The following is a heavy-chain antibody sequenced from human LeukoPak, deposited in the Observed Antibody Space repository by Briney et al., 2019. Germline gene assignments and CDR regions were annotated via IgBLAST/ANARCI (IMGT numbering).Heavy chain of an antibody. J-gene: IGHJ4*02. CDR3: ARGTGRVVIDFDY. Sequence: QTGGSLRLSCAASGFTVSSNYMSWARQAPGKGLEWVSVIYSGGSTYYADSVKGRFTISRDNSKNTLYLQMNSLRAEDTAVYYCARGTGRVVIDFDYWGQGTLVTVSS. D-gene: IGHD3-3*01. V-gene: IGHV3-66*01. CDR2: IYSGGST. CDR1: GFTVSSNY.